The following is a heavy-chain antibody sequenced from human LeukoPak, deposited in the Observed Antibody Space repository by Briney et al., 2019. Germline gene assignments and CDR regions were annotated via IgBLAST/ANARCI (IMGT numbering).Heavy chain of an antibody. Sequence: SQTLSLTCTVSGGSISSGDYYWSWIRQPPGKGLEWIGYIYYSGSTYYNPSLKSRVTISIDASKNQFSLKLTSVTAADTAVYYCATQEDCSSTSCYKPSDYYYYMDVWGKGTTVTVSS. J-gene: IGHJ6*03. CDR3: ATQEDCSSTSCYKPSDYYYYMDV. D-gene: IGHD2-2*02. V-gene: IGHV4-30-4*08. CDR1: GGSISSGDYY. CDR2: IYYSGST.